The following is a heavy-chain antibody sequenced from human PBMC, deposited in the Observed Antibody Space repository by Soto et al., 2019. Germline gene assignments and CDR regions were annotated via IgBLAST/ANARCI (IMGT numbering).Heavy chain of an antibody. J-gene: IGHJ5*02. D-gene: IGHD2-2*01. Sequence: SETLSLTCTVSGGSISSYYCSWIRQAAGKGLEWIGRIHTSGSPNYNPSLKSRVTMSADTSKNQFSLKLTSVTAADTAVYYCARVEGWGGGGLPAAIVGNFWFDPWGQGPLVTVPS. CDR1: GGSISSYY. CDR3: ARVEGWGGGGLPAAIVGNFWFDP. V-gene: IGHV4-4*07. CDR2: IHTSGSP.